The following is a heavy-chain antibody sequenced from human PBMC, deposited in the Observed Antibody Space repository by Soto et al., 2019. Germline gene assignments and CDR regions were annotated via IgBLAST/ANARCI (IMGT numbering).Heavy chain of an antibody. CDR2: ISHTGSS. V-gene: IGHV4-34*01. CDR3: SRKTGGANFDS. D-gene: IGHD2-15*01. Sequence: SETLSLTCTVSGGSISSYFWTWLRQPPGKGLEWIGEISHTGSSDYNPSLKSRVGISIDTSKNQFSLKLSSVTAADTAVYYCSRKTGGANFDSWGHGNLVTVSS. CDR1: GGSISSYF. J-gene: IGHJ4*01.